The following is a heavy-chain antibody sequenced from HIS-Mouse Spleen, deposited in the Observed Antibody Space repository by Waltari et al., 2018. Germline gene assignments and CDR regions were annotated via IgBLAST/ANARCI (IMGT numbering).Heavy chain of an antibody. CDR3: AREIPYSSSWYDWYFDL. J-gene: IGHJ2*01. D-gene: IGHD6-13*01. CDR2: IYYSGCT. Sequence: QLQLQESGPGLVKPSETLSLTCTVSGGSISSSSYYWGWIRQPPGKGLEWIGRIYYSGCTYYTPSIKSRVTISVDTSKNQFSLKLSSVTAADTDVYYCAREIPYSSSWYDWYFDLWGRGTLVTVSS. V-gene: IGHV4-39*07. CDR1: GGSISSSSYY.